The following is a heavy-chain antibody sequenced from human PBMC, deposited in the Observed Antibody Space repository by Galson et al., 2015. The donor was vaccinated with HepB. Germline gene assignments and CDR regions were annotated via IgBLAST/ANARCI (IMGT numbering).Heavy chain of an antibody. CDR2: ISYDGSNK. V-gene: IGHV3-30-3*01. D-gene: IGHD3-10*01. CDR3: ARDPYGSGSYLYYYYYYGMDV. J-gene: IGHJ6*02. Sequence: SLRLSCAASGFTFSSYAMHWVRQAPGKGLEWVAVISYDGSNKYYADSVKGRFTISRDNSKNTLYLQMNSLRAEDTAVYYCARDPYGSGSYLYYYYYYGMDVWGQGTTVTVSS. CDR1: GFTFSSYA.